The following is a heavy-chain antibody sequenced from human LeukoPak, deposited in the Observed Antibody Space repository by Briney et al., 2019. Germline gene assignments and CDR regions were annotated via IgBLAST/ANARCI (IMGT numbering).Heavy chain of an antibody. D-gene: IGHD1-14*01. J-gene: IGHJ4*02. CDR3: AAGTNY. CDR2: INPSDGTT. CDR1: GYTFTSYY. Sequence: GASVKVSCKASGYTFTSYYIDWVRQAPGQGLEWMGVINPSDGTTSYTQKFQGRVTMTRDTAASTVNMELSSLRSEGTAVYYCAAGTNYWGQGTLVTVSS. V-gene: IGHV1-46*01.